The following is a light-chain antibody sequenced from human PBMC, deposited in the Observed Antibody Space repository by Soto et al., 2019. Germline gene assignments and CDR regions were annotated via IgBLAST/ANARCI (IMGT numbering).Light chain of an antibody. J-gene: IGLJ1*01. CDR2: KND. CDR1: SSNIGSNY. Sequence: QSVLTQPPSASGTPGQRVTISCSGGSSNIGSNYLYWYRQLPGAAPTLVMYKNDQRPSGVPDRFSGSRSGTSASLAISGLRSEDEADYYCATWDDSLSGYVFGTGTKVTVL. CDR3: ATWDDSLSGYV. V-gene: IGLV1-47*01.